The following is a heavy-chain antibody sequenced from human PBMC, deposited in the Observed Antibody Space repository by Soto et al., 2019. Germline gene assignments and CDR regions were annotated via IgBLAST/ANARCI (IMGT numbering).Heavy chain of an antibody. CDR1: GGSLSGSY. J-gene: IGHJ4*02. V-gene: IGHV4-34*01. D-gene: IGHD2-15*01. CDR3: AIPGYWSDGTCYPDY. Sequence: SETLSLTCAVYGGSLSGSYWSWIRQPPGTGLEWIGEIHHSGSTYYNPSLKSRVTLSVDTSKNQFSLKLNSVTAADTAVYSCAIPGYWSDGTCYPDYWGQGTLATVSS. CDR2: IHHSGST.